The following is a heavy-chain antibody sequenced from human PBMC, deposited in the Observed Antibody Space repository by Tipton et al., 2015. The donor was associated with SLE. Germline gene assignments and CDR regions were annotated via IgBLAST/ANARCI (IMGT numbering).Heavy chain of an antibody. CDR3: ARSAYDDFWSGHSALDI. V-gene: IGHV4-34*01. CDR2: INHSGST. Sequence: TLSLTCAVYGGSFSGYYGSWIRQPPGKGLEWIGEINHSGSTNYDPSLKSRVTISVDTSKNQFPLKLSSVTAADTAVYYCARSAYDDFWSGHSALDIWGQGTMVTVSS. J-gene: IGHJ3*02. CDR1: GGSFSGYY. D-gene: IGHD3-3*01.